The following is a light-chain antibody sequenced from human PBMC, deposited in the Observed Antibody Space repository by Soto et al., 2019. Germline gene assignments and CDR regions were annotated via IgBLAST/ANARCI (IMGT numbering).Light chain of an antibody. CDR3: SSSAGIYHYLV. V-gene: IGLV2-8*01. CDR1: SSDVGGYNY. Sequence: QSVLTQPPSASGSPGQSVTISCTGTSSDVGGYNYVSWYQQHPGKAPKVMMYEVSKRPSGVPDRFSGSKSGNTASLTVSGLQAEDEADYYCSSSAGIYHYLVFGGGTKLTVL. J-gene: IGLJ3*02. CDR2: EVS.